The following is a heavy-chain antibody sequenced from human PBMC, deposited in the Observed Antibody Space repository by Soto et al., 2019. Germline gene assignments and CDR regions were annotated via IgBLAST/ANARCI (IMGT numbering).Heavy chain of an antibody. V-gene: IGHV3-15*01. CDR2: IKSKTNGGTT. CDR3: TTDDPINRY. J-gene: IGHJ4*02. Sequence: EVQLVESGGGLVKAGESLRVSCAASGFTFSNAWMSWVRQAPGKGLEWVGRIKSKTNGGTTDYAAPVEGRFSISRDDSKNTLWLQMNSLKTEDTAGYYCTTDDPINRYWGQGTLVTVSS. CDR1: GFTFSNAW.